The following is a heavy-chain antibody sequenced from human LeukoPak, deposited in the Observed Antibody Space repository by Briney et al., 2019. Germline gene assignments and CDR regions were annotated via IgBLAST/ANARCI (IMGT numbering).Heavy chain of an antibody. CDR1: GFTFGVVA. J-gene: IGHJ4*02. V-gene: IGHV3-49*03. CDR3: ARERAGDVDY. Sequence: GRSLRLSCAASGFTFGVVAMDWIRQAPGKGLEWVGFIRHREYGGTAEYAASVNGRFAISRDDSKSIVYLQMNDLRTEDTGVYYCARERAGDVDYWGLGTLVTVSS. CDR2: IRHREYGGTA.